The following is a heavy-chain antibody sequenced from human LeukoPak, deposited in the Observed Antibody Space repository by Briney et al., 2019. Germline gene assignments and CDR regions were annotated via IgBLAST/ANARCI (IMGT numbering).Heavy chain of an antibody. Sequence: SETLSLTCTVSGGSISSYYWSWIRQPPGKGLEWIGYIYYSGSTNYNPSLKSRVTISVDTSKNQFYLKLSSVTAADTSVYYCASGDYYGSGSYYPFDYWGQGTLVTVSS. CDR2: IYYSGST. D-gene: IGHD3-10*01. J-gene: IGHJ4*02. V-gene: IGHV4-59*01. CDR1: GGSISSYY. CDR3: ASGDYYGSGSYYPFDY.